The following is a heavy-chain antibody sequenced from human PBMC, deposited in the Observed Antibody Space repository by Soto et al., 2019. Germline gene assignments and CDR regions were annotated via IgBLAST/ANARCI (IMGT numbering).Heavy chain of an antibody. CDR1: GFTFSYYA. D-gene: IGHD3-10*01. CDR2: ISGSGGST. Sequence: EVPLLESGGGLVQPGGSLRLSCAASGFTFSYYAMTWVRQAPGKGLESVSAISGSGGSTYYADSVKGRFTISRDNSKNTLHVQMNSLRAEDTAVYYCAKYSTRYYGSGSYNDYWGQGTLVTVSS. CDR3: AKYSTRYYGSGSYNDY. J-gene: IGHJ4*02. V-gene: IGHV3-23*01.